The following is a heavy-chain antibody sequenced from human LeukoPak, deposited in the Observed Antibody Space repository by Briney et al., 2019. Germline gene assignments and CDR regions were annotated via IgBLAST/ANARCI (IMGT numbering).Heavy chain of an antibody. D-gene: IGHD5-12*01. J-gene: IGHJ4*02. V-gene: IGHV3-48*03. CDR2: ISSSGSTI. Sequence: GGYLRLYCAASGFTYSSYEMNWVRKAPGKGLEWVSCISSSGSTIYYADFVKGRFAIYRDNAKNSLYLQMNSLRAEDTAVYYCARENRGYSGYNRDFDYWGQGTLVTVSS. CDR1: GFTYSSYE. CDR3: ARENRGYSGYNRDFDY.